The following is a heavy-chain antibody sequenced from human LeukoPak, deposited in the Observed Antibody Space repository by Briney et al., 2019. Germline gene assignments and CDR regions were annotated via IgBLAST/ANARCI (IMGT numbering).Heavy chain of an antibody. V-gene: IGHV3-64D*06. CDR2: ISSNGGST. CDR1: GFTFSSYA. CDR3: ARTHNNYVWGSYRGYYFDY. Sequence: PGGSLRLSCSASGFTFSSYAMHWVRQAPGKGLEYVSAISSNGGSTYYADSVKGRFTISRDNSKNTLYLQMSSLRAEDTAVYYCARTHNNYVWGSYRGYYFDYWGQGTLVTVSS. D-gene: IGHD3-16*02. J-gene: IGHJ4*02.